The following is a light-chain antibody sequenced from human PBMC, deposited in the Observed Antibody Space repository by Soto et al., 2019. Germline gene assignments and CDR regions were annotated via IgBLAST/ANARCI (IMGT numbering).Light chain of an antibody. V-gene: IGKV4-1*01. CDR1: PSVLYSSNNKNY. Sequence: DIVMTQSPDSLAVSLGARATINCKSSPSVLYSSNNKNYLAWYQQKPGQPPKLLIYWASTRESGVPDRFSGSGSGTDFTLTISSLQAEDVAVYYCQQYYSTPPLTFGGGTKVEIK. J-gene: IGKJ4*01. CDR2: WAS. CDR3: QQYYSTPPLT.